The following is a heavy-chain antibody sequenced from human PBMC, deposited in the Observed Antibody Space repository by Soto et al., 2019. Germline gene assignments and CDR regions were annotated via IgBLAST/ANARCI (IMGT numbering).Heavy chain of an antibody. CDR3: VSDRGYGHASVPYS. D-gene: IGHD5-18*01. V-gene: IGHV3-30*03. CDR2: ISYDGSLQ. J-gene: IGHJ4*02. Sequence: QAQLVESGGGVVQPGRSLRLSCAASGFAFSSYGMHWVRQAPGTGLEWVAGISYDGSLQHDADTVKGRFTISRDNSKNMVLLQMSSLRAEDTAVYYCVSDRGYGHASVPYSWGQGTLVSVSS. CDR1: GFAFSSYG.